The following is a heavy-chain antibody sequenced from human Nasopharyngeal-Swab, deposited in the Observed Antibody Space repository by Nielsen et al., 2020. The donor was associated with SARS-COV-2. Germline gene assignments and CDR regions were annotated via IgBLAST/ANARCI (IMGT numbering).Heavy chain of an antibody. D-gene: IGHD6-13*01. J-gene: IGHJ5*02. CDR3: ARGQYRYSSSWYVGNWFDP. CDR1: GYTFTSYD. CDR2: MNPNSGNT. Sequence: ASVKVSCKASGYTFTSYDTNWVRQATGQGLEWMGWMNPNSGNTGYAQKFQGRVTMTRNTSISTAYMELSSLRSEDTAVYYCARGQYRYSSSWYVGNWFDPWGQGTLVTVSS. V-gene: IGHV1-8*01.